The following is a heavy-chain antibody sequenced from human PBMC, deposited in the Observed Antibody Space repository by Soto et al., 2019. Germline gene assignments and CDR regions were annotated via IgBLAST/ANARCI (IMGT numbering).Heavy chain of an antibody. CDR2: INHSGNT. V-gene: IGHV4-34*01. D-gene: IGHD3-3*01. Sequence: SETLSLTCAVYGGSFSGYYWSWIRQPPGKGLEWIGEINHSGNTNYNPSIKRRITKSIDTSKNQFSLKLSSVTSADTAVYYCARDPPYYDFRLVVWGQGTTVT. CDR3: ARDPPYYDFRLVV. J-gene: IGHJ6*02. CDR1: GGSFSGYY.